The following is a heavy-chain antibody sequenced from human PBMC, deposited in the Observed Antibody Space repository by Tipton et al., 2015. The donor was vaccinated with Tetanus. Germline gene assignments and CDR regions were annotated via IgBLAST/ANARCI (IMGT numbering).Heavy chain of an antibody. CDR3: ARSEYVVVATPEVDY. Sequence: SLRLSCAASGFTFINYGMNWVRQAPGKGLEWVSSIDSHSRNTYYADSVKGRFTVSRDNAKNSLYLQMDSLNGEDTAVYYCARSEYVVVATPEVDYWGQGILFTVSS. CDR2: IDSHSRNT. CDR1: GFTFINYG. V-gene: IGHV3-21*01. J-gene: IGHJ4*02. D-gene: IGHD2-15*01.